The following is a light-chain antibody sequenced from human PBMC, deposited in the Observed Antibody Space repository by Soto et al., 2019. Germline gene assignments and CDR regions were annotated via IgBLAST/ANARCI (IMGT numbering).Light chain of an antibody. V-gene: IGKV1-5*01. Sequence: DIQMTQSPSTLSASVGDRVTITCRASQSISSWLAWYQQKPGKAPKLLIYDASSLESGVPSRFSGGGSGTEFTLTISSLQPDDFAPYYCQQYTSYSYTFGQGTKLEIK. CDR3: QQYTSYSYT. J-gene: IGKJ2*01. CDR2: DAS. CDR1: QSISSW.